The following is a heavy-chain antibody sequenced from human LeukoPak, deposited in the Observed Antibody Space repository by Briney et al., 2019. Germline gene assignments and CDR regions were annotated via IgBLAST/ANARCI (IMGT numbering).Heavy chain of an antibody. V-gene: IGHV1-2*02. CDR1: GYTFTGYF. J-gene: IGHJ5*02. D-gene: IGHD5-12*01. CDR2: IDPDNGGT. Sequence: ASVKVSCKASGYTFTGYFMHWVRQAPGQGLEWMGWIDPDNGGTNYAQVFQGRVTVTRDKSISTAYMELSSLRSDDTAVYYCARVHRAGGWTLALDPWGQGTLVTVSS. CDR3: ARVHRAGGWTLALDP.